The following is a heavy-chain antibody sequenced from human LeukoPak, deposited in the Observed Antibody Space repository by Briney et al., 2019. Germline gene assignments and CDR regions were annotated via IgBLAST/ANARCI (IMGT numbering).Heavy chain of an antibody. J-gene: IGHJ4*02. CDR1: GLIFSDHA. CDR3: ARDLFYGSGSYNY. D-gene: IGHD3-10*01. V-gene: IGHV3-64*01. Sequence: AGGSLRLSCAASGLIFSDHAMNWVRQAPGKGLEYVSAISSSGGSTYYANSVKGRFTISRDNAKNSLYLQMNSLRAEDTAVYYCARDLFYGSGSYNYWGQGTLVTVSS. CDR2: ISSSGGST.